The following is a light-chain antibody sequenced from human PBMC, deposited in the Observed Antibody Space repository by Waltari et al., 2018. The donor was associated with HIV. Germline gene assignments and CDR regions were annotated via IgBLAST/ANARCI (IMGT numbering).Light chain of an antibody. V-gene: IGLV2-11*01. J-gene: IGLJ1*01. CDR1: SSDVGAYNY. CDR2: DVN. CDR3: CSYAGIWGV. Sequence: QSALTQPRSVSGSPGQSVTISCTGTSSDVGAYNYVSWNQQHPAKAPKLMIYDVNKRPSGVPDRFSGSKSGNTASLNISGLQAEDESDYYCCSYAGIWGVFGTGTKVTVL.